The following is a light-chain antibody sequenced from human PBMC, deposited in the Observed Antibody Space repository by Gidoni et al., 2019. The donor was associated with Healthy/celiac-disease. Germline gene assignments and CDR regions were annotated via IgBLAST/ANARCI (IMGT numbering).Light chain of an antibody. CDR3: QQYNDCPPLT. CDR1: QSVSSN. V-gene: IGKV3-15*01. J-gene: IGKJ4*01. Sequence: EIVMTQSPPTLSMSPGERATLPCSASQSVSSNLAWYQQKPGPAPRLLIFGASTRATGIPARFSGSGSGTDFTLTTSSRQSEDFAVYYCQQYNDCPPLTFGGGTKVEIK. CDR2: GAS.